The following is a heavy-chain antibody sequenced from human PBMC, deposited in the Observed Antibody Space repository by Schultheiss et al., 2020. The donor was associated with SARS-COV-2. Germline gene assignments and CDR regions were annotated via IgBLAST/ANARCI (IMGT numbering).Heavy chain of an antibody. CDR3: ARGWYYGMDV. Sequence: SVKVSCKASGGTFSSYAISWVRQAPGQGLEWMGGIIPIFGTANYAQKFQGRVTITADESTSTAYMELRSLRSDDTAVYYCARGWYYGMDVWGQGTTVTVSS. CDR2: IIPIFGTA. J-gene: IGHJ6*02. D-gene: IGHD2-15*01. CDR1: GGTFSSYA. V-gene: IGHV1-69*13.